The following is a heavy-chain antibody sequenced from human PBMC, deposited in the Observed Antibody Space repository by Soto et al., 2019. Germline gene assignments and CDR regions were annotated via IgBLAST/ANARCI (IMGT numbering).Heavy chain of an antibody. Sequence: ASVKVSCKASGYTFTSYGISWVRQAPGQGLEWMGWISAYNGNTNYAQELQGRVTMTTDTSTSTAYMELRSLRSDDTAVYYCARGIAAALRVGSFDPWGQGTLVTVSS. CDR1: GYTFTSYG. CDR2: ISAYNGNT. J-gene: IGHJ5*02. V-gene: IGHV1-18*04. D-gene: IGHD6-13*01. CDR3: ARGIAAALRVGSFDP.